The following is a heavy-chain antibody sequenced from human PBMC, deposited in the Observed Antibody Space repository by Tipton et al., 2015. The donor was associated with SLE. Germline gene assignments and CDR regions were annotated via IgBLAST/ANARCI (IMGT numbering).Heavy chain of an antibody. CDR1: GGSISSYY. J-gene: IGHJ4*02. Sequence: TLSLTCTVSGGSISSYYWSWIRQPPGKGLEWIGYIYCSGSTNYNPSLKSRVTISVDTSKNQFSLKLSSVTAADTAVYYCARRLGSSGFDYWGQGTLVTVSS. V-gene: IGHV4-59*08. D-gene: IGHD3-22*01. CDR2: IYCSGST. CDR3: ARRLGSSGFDY.